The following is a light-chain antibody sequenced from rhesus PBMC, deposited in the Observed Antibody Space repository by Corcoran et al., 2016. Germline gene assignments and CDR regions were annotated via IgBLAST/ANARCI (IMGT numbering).Light chain of an antibody. CDR2: GAS. CDR3: QQYDSVPLT. CDR1: QAITND. Sequence: DIQMTQSPSSLSASVGDRVTITCRASQAITNDLAWYQQKPGEAPRLLIYGASSLESGVPSRFSGSGSGTYFTLTISSLQSEDFVTYYCQQYDSVPLTFGGGTKVEIK. J-gene: IGKJ4*01. V-gene: IGKV1S17*01.